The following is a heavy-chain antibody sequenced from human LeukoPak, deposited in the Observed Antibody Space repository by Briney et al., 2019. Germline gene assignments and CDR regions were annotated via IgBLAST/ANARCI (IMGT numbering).Heavy chain of an antibody. D-gene: IGHD6-13*01. J-gene: IGHJ4*02. CDR1: GYTFNSYG. CDR2: ISSYNGNT. V-gene: IGHV1-18*01. Sequence: ASVKVSCKASGYTFNSYGISWVRQAPGQGLEWMGWISSYNGNTYYAQKLQGRVTMTTDTSTSTAYMELTSLRSDDTALYYCARGIGSSTWYDPFDHWGQGTLVTASS. CDR3: ARGIGSSTWYDPFDH.